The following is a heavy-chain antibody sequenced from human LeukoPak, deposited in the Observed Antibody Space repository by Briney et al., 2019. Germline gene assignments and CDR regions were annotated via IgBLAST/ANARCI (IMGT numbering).Heavy chain of an antibody. CDR2: INHSGST. J-gene: IGHJ4*02. CDR3: ARRQSSSGYTPNFDY. V-gene: IGHV4-34*01. D-gene: IGHD3-22*01. CDR1: GFTVSSNY. Sequence: PGGSLRLSCAASGFTVSSNYMSWVRQAPGKGLEWIGEINHSGSTNYNPSLKSRVTISVDTSKNQFSLKLSSVTAADTAVYYCARRQSSSGYTPNFDYWGQGTLVTVSS.